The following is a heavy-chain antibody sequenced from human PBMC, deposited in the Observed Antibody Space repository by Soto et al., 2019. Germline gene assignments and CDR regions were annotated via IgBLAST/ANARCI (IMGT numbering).Heavy chain of an antibody. CDR2: IKQDGSEK. CDR3: ARAVVSVVVVAATAPLVYYYYMDV. D-gene: IGHD2-15*01. V-gene: IGHV3-7*01. CDR1: GFTFSSYL. Sequence: GGVLRLSRAASGFTFSSYLMSWVRPAPGKGVEWVANIKQDGSEKYYVDSVKGRFTISRDNAKNSLYLQMNSLRAEDTAVYYCARAVVSVVVVAATAPLVYYYYMDVWGKGTTVTV. J-gene: IGHJ6*03.